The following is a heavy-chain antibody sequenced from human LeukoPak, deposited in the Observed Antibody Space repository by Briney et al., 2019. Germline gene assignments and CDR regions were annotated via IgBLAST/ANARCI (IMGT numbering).Heavy chain of an antibody. V-gene: IGHV3-30*18. CDR2: ISYDGSNK. J-gene: IGHJ5*02. CDR3: AKDFRSVLLWFGELLPWFDP. D-gene: IGHD3-10*01. CDR1: GFTFSSYG. Sequence: GRSLRLSCAASGFTFSSYGTHWVRQAPGKGLEWVAVISYDGSNKYYADSVKGRFTISRDNSKNTLYLQMNSLRAEDTAAYYCAKDFRSVLLWFGELLPWFDPWGQGTLVTVSS.